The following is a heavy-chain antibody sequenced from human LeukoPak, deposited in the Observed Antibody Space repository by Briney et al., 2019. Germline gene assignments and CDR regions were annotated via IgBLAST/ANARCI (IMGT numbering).Heavy chain of an antibody. D-gene: IGHD3-3*01. CDR1: GFTFSSYW. V-gene: IGHV3-7*01. J-gene: IGHJ4*02. CDR3: AREWPVESGFFPFPFDY. CDR2: IKQDGSEK. Sequence: PGGSLRLSCAASGFTFSSYWKSWVRQAPGKGLEWVANIKQDGSEKYYVDSVKGRFTISRDNAKNSLYLQMNSLRAEDTAVYYCAREWPVESGFFPFPFDYWGQGTLVTVSS.